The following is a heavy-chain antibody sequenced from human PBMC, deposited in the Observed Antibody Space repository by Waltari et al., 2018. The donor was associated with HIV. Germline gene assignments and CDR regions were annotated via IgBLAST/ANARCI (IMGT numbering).Heavy chain of an antibody. J-gene: IGHJ4*01. CDR1: AFTLNNAW. CDR3: TTSLSY. V-gene: IGHV3-15*01. Sequence: EVQLVESGGGLAKQGGSLRLSCTASAFTLNNAWMSWVSQAPGKGLEWVGRIKSKADGWTTQYAAPVKGRFIISRDDSKNTLSLQMKGLKTEDTAVYYCTTSLSYWGHGTLVTVSS. CDR2: IKSKADGWTT.